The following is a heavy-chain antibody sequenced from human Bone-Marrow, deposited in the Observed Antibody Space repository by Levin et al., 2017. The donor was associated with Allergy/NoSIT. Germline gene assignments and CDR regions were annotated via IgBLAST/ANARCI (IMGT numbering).Heavy chain of an antibody. J-gene: IGHJ4*02. Sequence: GSLRLSCTVSGGSVSSGSYYWSWIRQPPGKGLEWIGYIYYSGSTNYNPSLKSRVTISVDTSKNQFSLKLSSVTAADTAVYYCARSPAYWGQGTLVTVSS. CDR3: ARSPAY. CDR1: GGSVSSGSYY. D-gene: IGHD2-2*01. CDR2: IYYSGST. V-gene: IGHV4-61*01.